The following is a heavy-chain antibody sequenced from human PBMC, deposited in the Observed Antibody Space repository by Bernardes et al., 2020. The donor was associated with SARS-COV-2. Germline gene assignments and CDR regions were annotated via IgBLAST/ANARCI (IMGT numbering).Heavy chain of an antibody. J-gene: IGHJ5*02. Sequence: ETLSLTCTVSGGSISSSSYYWGWIRQPPGKGLEWIGSIYYSGSTYYNPSLKSRVTISVDTSKNQFSLKLSSVTAADTAVYYCARSTPRILWFGESNWFDPWGQGTLVTVSS. D-gene: IGHD3-10*01. CDR2: IYYSGST. CDR3: ARSTPRILWFGESNWFDP. V-gene: IGHV4-39*01. CDR1: GGSISSSSYY.